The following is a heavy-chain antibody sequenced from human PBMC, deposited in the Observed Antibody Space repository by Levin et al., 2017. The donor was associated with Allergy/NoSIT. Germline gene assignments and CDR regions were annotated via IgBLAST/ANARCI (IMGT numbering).Heavy chain of an antibody. D-gene: IGHD5-18*01. Sequence: GGSLRLSCAASGFTFSSYSMNWVRQAPGKGLEWVSSISSSSSYIYYADSVKGRFTISRDNAKNSLYLQMNSLRAEDTAVYYCARDVDTAMVYDYWGQGTLVTVSS. V-gene: IGHV3-21*01. J-gene: IGHJ4*02. CDR1: GFTFSSYS. CDR3: ARDVDTAMVYDY. CDR2: ISSSSSYI.